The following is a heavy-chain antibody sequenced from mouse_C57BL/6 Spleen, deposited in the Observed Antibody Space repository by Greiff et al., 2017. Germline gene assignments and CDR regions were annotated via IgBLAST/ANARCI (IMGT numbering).Heavy chain of an antibody. D-gene: IGHD2-1*01. CDR2: IRSKSNNYAT. CDR3: VRWDGNYAMDY. V-gene: IGHV10-1*01. Sequence: EVKVEESGGGLVQPKGSLKLSCAASGFSFNTYAMNWVRQAPGKGLEWVARIRSKSNNYATYYADSVKDRFTISRDDSESMLYLQMNNLKTEDTAMYYCVRWDGNYAMDYWGQGTSVTVSS. J-gene: IGHJ4*01. CDR1: GFSFNTYA.